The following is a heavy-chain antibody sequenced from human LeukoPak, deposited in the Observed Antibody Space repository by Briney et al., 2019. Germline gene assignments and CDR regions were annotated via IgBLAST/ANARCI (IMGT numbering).Heavy chain of an antibody. J-gene: IGHJ4*02. CDR1: GGSISSGGYS. V-gene: IGHV4-30-2*01. D-gene: IGHD5-18*01. CDR3: ARGTNSYGLDY. Sequence: PSETLSLTCAVSGGSISSGGYSWSWIRQPPGKDLEWIGYIYHSGSTYYNPSLKSRVTISVDRSKNQFSLKLSSVTAADTAVYYCARGTNSYGLDYWGQGTLVTVSS. CDR2: IYHSGST.